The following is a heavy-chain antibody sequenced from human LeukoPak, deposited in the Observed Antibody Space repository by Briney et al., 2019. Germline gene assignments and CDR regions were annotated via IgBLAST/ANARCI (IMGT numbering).Heavy chain of an antibody. CDR3: AKDLGYSAYGNFDY. CDR2: ISDAGGRT. J-gene: IGHJ4*02. CDR1: GFTFSDYA. V-gene: IGHV3-23*01. Sequence: GGSLRLSCAASGFTFSDYAMSWVRQAPGKGLKWVSSISDAGGRTHYADSVKGRFTISRDNSKSTLYLQMTSLRAEDTAVYYCAKDLGYSAYGNFDYWGQGTMVTVSS. D-gene: IGHD5-12*01.